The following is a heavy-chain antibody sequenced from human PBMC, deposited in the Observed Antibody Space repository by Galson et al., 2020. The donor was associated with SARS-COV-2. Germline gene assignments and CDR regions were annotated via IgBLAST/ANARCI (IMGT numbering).Heavy chain of an antibody. V-gene: IGHV4-39*07. CDR2: IYYSGST. J-gene: IGHJ6*02. CDR1: VASIRISSYS. D-gene: IGHD3-22*01. CDR3: ARYYDSTYYYYGMDV. Sequence: WETLSLTCTASVASIRISSYSWGWIRQPPGKGLEWIGSIYYSGSTYSNPSLKSRVTISVDTSKNQFSLKLSSVTAADTAVYYCARYYDSTYYYYGMDVWGQGTTVTVSS.